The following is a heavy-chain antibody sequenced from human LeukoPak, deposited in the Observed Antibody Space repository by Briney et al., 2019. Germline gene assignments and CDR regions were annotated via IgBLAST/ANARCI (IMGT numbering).Heavy chain of an antibody. J-gene: IGHJ5*02. V-gene: IGHV3-74*01. D-gene: IGHD1-26*01. CDR1: GLTFSSYW. Sequence: PGGSLRLSCVASGLTFSSYWMSWVRQAPGKGLVWVSRVNSDGTSTNYADSVKGRFTVPRENAKNSLYLQMNSLRAGDTAVYYCARGISGKGATTWFDPWGQGTLVTVSS. CDR2: VNSDGTST. CDR3: ARGISGKGATTWFDP.